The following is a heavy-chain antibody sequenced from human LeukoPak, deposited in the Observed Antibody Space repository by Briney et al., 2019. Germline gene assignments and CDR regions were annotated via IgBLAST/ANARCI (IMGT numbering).Heavy chain of an antibody. D-gene: IGHD4-17*01. CDR1: DFTFSGSW. J-gene: IGHJ4*02. CDR3: AKAYGDYVHYFDY. V-gene: IGHV3-74*01. CDR2: IVGDGSRA. Sequence: GGSLRLSCAVSDFTFSGSWMHWVRQAPGKGLVWVSHIVGDGSRATYADSVKGRFTISRDNSKNTLDLQMNSLRAEDTALYYCAKAYGDYVHYFDYWGQGALVTVSS.